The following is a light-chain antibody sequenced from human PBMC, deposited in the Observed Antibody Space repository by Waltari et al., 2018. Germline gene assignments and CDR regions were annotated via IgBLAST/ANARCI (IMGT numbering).Light chain of an antibody. CDR1: QSVLYSSNNKNY. CDR3: QQYYSTPSIFT. CDR2: WAS. Sequence: DIVMTQSPDSLAVSLGERATINCKSSQSVLYSSNNKNYLAWYQQKPGQPPKLLIYWASTRESGVPDRLSGSGSGTDFTLTISSLQAEDVAVYYCQQYYSTPSIFTFGPGTKVDIK. J-gene: IGKJ3*01. V-gene: IGKV4-1*01.